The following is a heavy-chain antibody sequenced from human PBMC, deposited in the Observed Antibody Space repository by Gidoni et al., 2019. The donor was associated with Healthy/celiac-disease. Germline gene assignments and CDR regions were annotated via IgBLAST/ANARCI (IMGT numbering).Heavy chain of an antibody. D-gene: IGHD2-15*01. J-gene: IGHJ5*02. V-gene: IGHV4-34*01. CDR3: AVVLPRPLGDNWFDP. CDR1: GGSFRGYY. CDR2: INHSGST. Sequence: QVQLQQWGAGLLKPSETLSLTRAVYGGSFRGYYWSWIRQPPGKGLEWIGEINHSGSTNYNPSLKSRVTISVDTSKNQFSLKLSSVTAADTAVYYCAVVLPRPLGDNWFDPWGQGTLVTVSS.